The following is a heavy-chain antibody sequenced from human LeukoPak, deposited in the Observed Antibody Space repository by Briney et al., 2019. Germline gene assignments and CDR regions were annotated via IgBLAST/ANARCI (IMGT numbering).Heavy chain of an antibody. V-gene: IGHV3-9*01. J-gene: IGHJ4*02. CDR1: GFTFDDYA. Sequence: GGSLRLSCAASGFTFDDYAMHWVRQAPGKGLEWVSGISWNSGSIGYADSVKGRFTISRDNAKNSLYLQMNSLKTEDTAVYYCASIAAAGTVSNDYWGQGTLVTVSS. CDR3: ASIAAAGTVSNDY. D-gene: IGHD6-13*01. CDR2: ISWNSGSI.